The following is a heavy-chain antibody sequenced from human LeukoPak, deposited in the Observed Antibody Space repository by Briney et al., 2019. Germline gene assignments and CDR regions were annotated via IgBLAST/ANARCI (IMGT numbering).Heavy chain of an antibody. Sequence: GGSLRLSCAASGFTFSSYGMHWVRQAPGKGLEWVAFIRYDGSNKYYADSVKGRFTISRDNSKNTLYLQMNSLRAEDTAVYYCAREMYYYDSSGYSDAFDIWGQGTMVTVSS. V-gene: IGHV3-30*02. CDR1: GFTFSSYG. D-gene: IGHD3-22*01. J-gene: IGHJ3*02. CDR3: AREMYYYDSSGYSDAFDI. CDR2: IRYDGSNK.